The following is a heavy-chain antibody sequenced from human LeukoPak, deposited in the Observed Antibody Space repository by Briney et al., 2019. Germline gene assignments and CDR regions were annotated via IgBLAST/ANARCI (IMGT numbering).Heavy chain of an antibody. J-gene: IGHJ4*02. CDR1: GGSVSSGSYY. Sequence: SETLSLTCTVSGGSVSSGSYYWSWIRQPPGKGLEWIGYIYDSGNTNYNPSLKSRVTISVDTSKNQFSLKVRSVTAADTAVYYCAKGEGDYWGQGTLVTVSS. CDR2: IYDSGNT. V-gene: IGHV4-61*01. D-gene: IGHD2-21*01. CDR3: AKGEGDY.